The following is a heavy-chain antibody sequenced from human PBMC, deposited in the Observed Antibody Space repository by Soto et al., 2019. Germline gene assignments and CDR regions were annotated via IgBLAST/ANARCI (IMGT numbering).Heavy chain of an antibody. CDR2: ISSSGSTI. J-gene: IGHJ4*02. CDR3: ARGLRMVYAIDFDY. CDR1: GFTFSSYS. V-gene: IGHV3-48*02. Sequence: EVQLVESGGGLVQPGGSLRLSCAASGFTFSSYSMNWVRQAPGKGLEWVSYISSSGSTIYYADSVKGRFTISRDNAKNSLYLQMNSLRDEDTAVYYCARGLRMVYAIDFDYWGQGTLVTVSS. D-gene: IGHD2-8*01.